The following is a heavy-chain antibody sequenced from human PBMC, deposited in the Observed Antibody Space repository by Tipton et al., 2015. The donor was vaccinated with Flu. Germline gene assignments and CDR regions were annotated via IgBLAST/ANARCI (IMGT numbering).Heavy chain of an antibody. Sequence: SLRLSCAASGFIFSSYEMHWVRQAPGKGLAWVSDISSDGTTINYANSVKGRFTISRDNTKNTLYLQMDSLRTEDTAVYYCVKWPDDHGNYAWGQGTLVTVSP. CDR3: VKWPDDHGNYA. J-gene: IGHJ5*02. CDR1: GFIFSSYE. V-gene: IGHV3-74*01. D-gene: IGHD4-11*01. CDR2: ISSDGTTI.